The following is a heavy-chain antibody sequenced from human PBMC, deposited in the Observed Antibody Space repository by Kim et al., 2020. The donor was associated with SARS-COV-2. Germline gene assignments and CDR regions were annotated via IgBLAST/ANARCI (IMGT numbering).Heavy chain of an antibody. V-gene: IGHV4-30-2*05. Sequence: YSPPLQSRVTISVDTSKNHFSQNLNSVSAADTDVYYCARLGYGNSLLYFDSWGQGALVTVSS. D-gene: IGHD5-12*01. CDR3: ARLGYGNSLLYFDS. J-gene: IGHJ4*02.